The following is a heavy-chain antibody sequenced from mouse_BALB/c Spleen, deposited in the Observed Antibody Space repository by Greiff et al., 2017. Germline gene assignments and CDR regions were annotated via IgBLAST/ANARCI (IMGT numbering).Heavy chain of an antibody. Sequence: EVHLVESGGGLVQPGGSMKLSCVASGFTFSNYWMNWVRQSPEKGLEWVAEIRLKSNNYATHYAESVKGRFTISRDDSKSSVYLQMNNLRAEDTGIYYCTRNYGYDWYFDVWGAGTTVTVSS. D-gene: IGHD2-2*01. J-gene: IGHJ1*01. CDR3: TRNYGYDWYFDV. CDR2: IRLKSNNYAT. V-gene: IGHV6-6*02. CDR1: GFTFSNYW.